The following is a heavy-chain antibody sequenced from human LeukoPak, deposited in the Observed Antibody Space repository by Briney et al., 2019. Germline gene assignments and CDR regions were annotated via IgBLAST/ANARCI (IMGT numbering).Heavy chain of an antibody. CDR2: TTGSGAST. Sequence: GGSLRLSCAASGFTISSYAMSWVRQAPGKGLEWDSGTTGSGASTYYSDSVKGRFAISRDNSKNTLYLQMNSLRAEDTAVYYCALLDPASHYWGQGTLVTVSS. D-gene: IGHD2-15*01. CDR3: ALLDPASHY. J-gene: IGHJ4*02. CDR1: GFTISSYA. V-gene: IGHV3-23*01.